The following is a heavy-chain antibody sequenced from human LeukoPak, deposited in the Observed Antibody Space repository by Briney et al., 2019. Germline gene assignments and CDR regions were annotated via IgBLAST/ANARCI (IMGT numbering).Heavy chain of an antibody. CDR1: GYSFATYW. Sequence: GESLKISCEGSGYSFATYWIVWVRQMPGKGLEWMGSICPADSDTRYSPSFQGQVTISADRSISTAFLQWSSLKASDTAIYYCARLGIVGATLNYFDSWGQGTLVTVSS. V-gene: IGHV5-51*01. CDR3: ARLGIVGATLNYFDS. CDR2: ICPADSDT. J-gene: IGHJ4*02. D-gene: IGHD1-26*01.